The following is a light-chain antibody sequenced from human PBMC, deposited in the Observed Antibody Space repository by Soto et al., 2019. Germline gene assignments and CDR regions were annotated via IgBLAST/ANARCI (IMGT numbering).Light chain of an antibody. Sequence: DIQMTQSPSTLSASVGDRVTITCRASQSITNWLAWYQQKPGKAPKLLIHKASSLESGVPSRFSGSGSGTEYTLTITSLQHDDFANYCCQRYNSYWTFGQGTKVDIK. CDR3: QRYNSYWT. CDR2: KAS. J-gene: IGKJ1*01. CDR1: QSITNW. V-gene: IGKV1-5*03.